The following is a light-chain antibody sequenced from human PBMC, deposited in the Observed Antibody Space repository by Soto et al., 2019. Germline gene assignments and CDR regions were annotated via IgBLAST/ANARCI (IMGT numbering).Light chain of an antibody. CDR2: DAS. J-gene: IGKJ3*01. CDR3: QQLNNSVT. V-gene: IGKV1-9*01. Sequence: DIQLTQSPAFLSASVGDRVTLTCRASQTVSSYLVWYQQKPGKAPKVLLTDASTLQSGVPSRFSGSGFGTEFTLTIRGLQPEDVAIYYCQQLNNSVTFGPGTKVNI. CDR1: QTVSSY.